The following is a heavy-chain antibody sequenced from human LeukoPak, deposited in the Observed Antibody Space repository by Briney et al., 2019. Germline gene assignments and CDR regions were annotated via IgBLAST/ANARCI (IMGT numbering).Heavy chain of an antibody. J-gene: IGHJ2*01. Sequence: SETLSLTCGVDGGSFTAPYWSWIRQSPGKGLEWIGEIHHAGDTTYNPSLKSRVTISLDIYKAQFSLNLKSVTAADTAVYYCARVTGGGNVAYWYFDLWGRGTLVTVSS. D-gene: IGHD4-23*01. CDR1: GGSFTAPY. CDR3: ARVTGGGNVAYWYFDL. CDR2: IHHAGDT. V-gene: IGHV4-34*01.